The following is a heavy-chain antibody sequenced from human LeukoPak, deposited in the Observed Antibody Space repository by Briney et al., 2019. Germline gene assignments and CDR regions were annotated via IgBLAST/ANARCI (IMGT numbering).Heavy chain of an antibody. Sequence: ASVKVSCKASGYTFTSYYMHWVRQAPGQGLEWMGIINPSGGSTSYAQKFQGRVTMTRDMSTSTVYMELSSLRSEDTAVYYCARKALYYYSSGYYGYYFDYWGQGTLVTVSS. D-gene: IGHD3-22*01. J-gene: IGHJ4*02. V-gene: IGHV1-46*01. CDR3: ARKALYYYSSGYYGYYFDY. CDR2: INPSGGST. CDR1: GYTFTSYY.